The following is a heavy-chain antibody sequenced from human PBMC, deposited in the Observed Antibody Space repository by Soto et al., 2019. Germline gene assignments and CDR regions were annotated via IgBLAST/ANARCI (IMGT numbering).Heavy chain of an antibody. J-gene: IGHJ6*02. V-gene: IGHV3-30*14. D-gene: IGHD3-3*01. CDR2: ISYDGSNK. Sequence: QVQLVETGGGVVQPGRSLRLSCAASGFTFSSYSMHWVRQAPGKGLEWVAVISYDGSNKYYADSVKGRFTISRDNSKNTLYLQINSLRAADAAGYYCSRERRFPSYDFWSGVYGMDVWGQGTTVTVYS. CDR3: SRERRFPSYDFWSGVYGMDV. CDR1: GFTFSSYS.